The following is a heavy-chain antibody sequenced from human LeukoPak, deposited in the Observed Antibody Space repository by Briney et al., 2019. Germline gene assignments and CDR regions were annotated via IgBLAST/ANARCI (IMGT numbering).Heavy chain of an antibody. Sequence: SQTLSLTCAISGDIVSSSSATWNWIRQSPSKGLEWLGRTFYRSKWYNDYSVSVESRISVNPDTSKNQFSLQLNSVTPEDTAIYYCARGAPYILDFGGQGTLVTVSS. V-gene: IGHV6-1*01. J-gene: IGHJ4*02. D-gene: IGHD4-11*01. CDR3: ARGAPYILDF. CDR1: GDIVSSSSAT. CDR2: TFYRSKWYN.